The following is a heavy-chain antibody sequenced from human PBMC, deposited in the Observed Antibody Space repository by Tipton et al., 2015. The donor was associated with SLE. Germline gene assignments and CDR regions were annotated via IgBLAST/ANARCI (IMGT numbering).Heavy chain of an antibody. D-gene: IGHD4-11*01. CDR3: AEYRPLPRLQFNY. V-gene: IGHV4-39*07. J-gene: IGHJ4*02. CDR2: IYYSGTT. Sequence: TLSLTCIVSGGSISSRSYYWGWIRQPPGKGLGWIASIYYSGTTYYNPPLKSRVTISVDTAKNQISLKLSSVTAADTAVYYCAEYRPLPRLQFNYWGQGTLVTVSS. CDR1: GGSISSRSYY.